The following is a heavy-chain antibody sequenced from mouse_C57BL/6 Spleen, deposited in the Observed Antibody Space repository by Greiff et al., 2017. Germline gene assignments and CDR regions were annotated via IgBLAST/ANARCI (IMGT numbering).Heavy chain of an antibody. CDR2: IYPGSGST. Sequence: VQLQQPGAELVKPGASVKLSCTASGYTFTSYWITWVKQRPGQGLEWIGDIYPGSGSTNYNEKFNSKATLTVATSSSTAYMQRSSLTSEDSAVYYWARERDSSGPWFAYWGQGTLVTVSA. J-gene: IGHJ3*01. V-gene: IGHV1-55*01. CDR1: GYTFTSYW. D-gene: IGHD3-2*02. CDR3: ARERDSSGPWFAY.